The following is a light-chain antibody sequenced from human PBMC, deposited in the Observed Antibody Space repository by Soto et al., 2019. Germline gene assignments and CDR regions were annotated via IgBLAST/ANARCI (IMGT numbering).Light chain of an antibody. V-gene: IGLV1-40*01. J-gene: IGLJ1*01. CDR3: QCYDSSLSGSV. Sequence: QSVLTQPPSVSGAPGQRVTISCTGSSSNIGAGYDVHWYQQLPGTAPKLLIYGNSNRPSGVPDRFSGSKSGTSASLAITGLQAEDEADYYCQCYDSSLSGSVLGTGTKVTVL. CDR1: SSNIGAGYD. CDR2: GNS.